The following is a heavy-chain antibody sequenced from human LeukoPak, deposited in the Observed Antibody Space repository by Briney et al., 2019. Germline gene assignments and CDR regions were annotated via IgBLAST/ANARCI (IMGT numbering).Heavy chain of an antibody. J-gene: IGHJ1*01. CDR1: GFTFSNYW. V-gene: IGHV3-48*04. D-gene: IGHD3-22*01. CDR2: ISSSGSTI. CDR3: VVGDYYDSSGYYRAFQH. Sequence: GGSLRLSCAASGFTFSNYWMNWVRQAPGKGLEWVSYISSSGSTIYYADSVKGRFTISRDNAKNSLYLQMNSLRAEDTAVYYCVVGDYYDSSGYYRAFQHWGQGTLVTVSS.